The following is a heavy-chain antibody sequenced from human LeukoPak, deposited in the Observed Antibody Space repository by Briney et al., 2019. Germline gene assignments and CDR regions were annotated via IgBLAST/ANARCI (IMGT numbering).Heavy chain of an antibody. CDR3: ARGHYDFWSGYSYYFDY. D-gene: IGHD3-3*01. CDR2: INPNSGGT. V-gene: IGHV1-2*02. Sequence: ASVKVSCKASGYTFTGYYMHWVRQAPGQGLEWMGWINPNSGGTNYAQKFQGRVTMTRDTSISTAYMEPSRLRSDDTAVYYCARGHYDFWSGYSYYFDYWGQGTLVTVSS. J-gene: IGHJ4*02. CDR1: GYTFTGYY.